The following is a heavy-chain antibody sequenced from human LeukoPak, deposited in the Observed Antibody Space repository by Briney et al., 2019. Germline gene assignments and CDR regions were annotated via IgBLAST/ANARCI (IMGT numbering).Heavy chain of an antibody. J-gene: IGHJ4*02. CDR3: AQWGDYDILTGYYVSDY. D-gene: IGHD3-9*01. V-gene: IGHV3-23*01. CDR2: ITGSDGTT. CDR1: GFTFSNYA. Sequence: SGTSLRLSCAASGFTFSNYAMSWVRQAPGKGLEWVSAITGSDGTTYYADSVKGRFTISRDNSKNTLYLHMNSLRVEDTAVYYCAQWGDYDILTGYYVSDYWGQGTLVTVSS.